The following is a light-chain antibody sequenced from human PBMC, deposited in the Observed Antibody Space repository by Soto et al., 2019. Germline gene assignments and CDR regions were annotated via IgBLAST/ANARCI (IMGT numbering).Light chain of an antibody. CDR3: QQRSNWVPWPLPWT. Sequence: EIVLTQSPATLSLSPGERATLSCRASQSVSSYLAWYQQKPGQAPRLLIYDASNRATGIPARFSGSGSGTDFTLTISSLEPEDFAVYYCQQRSNWVPWPLPWTFGQGTKVEIK. CDR2: DAS. V-gene: IGKV3-11*01. CDR1: QSVSSY. J-gene: IGKJ1*01.